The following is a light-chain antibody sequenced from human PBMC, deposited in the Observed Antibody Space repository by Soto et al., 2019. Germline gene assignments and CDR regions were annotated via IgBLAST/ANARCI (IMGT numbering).Light chain of an antibody. V-gene: IGKV3-15*01. CDR2: CAS. Sequence: EIVMTQSPATLSVSPGERATLSCRASQSVSSNLAWYQQKPAQSHRLLIYCASTRATGIPARFSGSGSGTELTLTISSLQSEDFAVYYCQQYNNWPHTFGQGTKLEIK. CDR3: QQYNNWPHT. CDR1: QSVSSN. J-gene: IGKJ2*01.